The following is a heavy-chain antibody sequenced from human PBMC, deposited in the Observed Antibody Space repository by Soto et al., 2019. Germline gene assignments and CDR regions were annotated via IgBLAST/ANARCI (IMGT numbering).Heavy chain of an antibody. CDR2: ITSSGSNT. Sequence: EVQLLESGGGLLQPGGSLGLSCAASGFSFSTYATSWVRQAPGKGLEWVSSITSSGSNTYYADSVKGRFTISRDNSKNRLYLQMNSLGADDTALYYCAKAGGDCSGGTCYSGQADYWGQGTLVTISS. CDR3: AKAGGDCSGGTCYSGQADY. J-gene: IGHJ4*02. CDR1: GFSFSTYA. V-gene: IGHV3-23*01. D-gene: IGHD2-15*01.